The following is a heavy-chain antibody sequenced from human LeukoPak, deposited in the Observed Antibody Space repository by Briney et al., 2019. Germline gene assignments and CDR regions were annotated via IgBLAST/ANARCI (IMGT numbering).Heavy chain of an antibody. CDR1: GGSISSGGYY. D-gene: IGHD1-26*01. J-gene: IGHJ5*02. Sequence: PSQTLSLTCTVSGGSISSGGYYWSWLRQHPGTGLEWIGYIYYSGSTYYNPSLKSRVTISVDTSKNQFSLKLSTVTAADTAVYYCVVGALRGWFDPWGQGTLVTVSS. V-gene: IGHV4-31*03. CDR2: IYYSGST. CDR3: VVGALRGWFDP.